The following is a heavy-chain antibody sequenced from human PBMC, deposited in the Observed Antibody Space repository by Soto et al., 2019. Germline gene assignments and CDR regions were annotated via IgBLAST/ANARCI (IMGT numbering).Heavy chain of an antibody. CDR2: IIPMFGTA. J-gene: IGHJ4*02. Sequence: QVQLVQSGAEVKKPESSVRVSCKAPGGTFSTYAISWVRQAPGQGLEWMGGIIPMFGTANYAQRFQDRVTIPAEESTHTVYLELSSLRSEETAVYFCASGIQRWLRRINNGYSGWGQGTLVTVSS. CDR3: ASGIQRWLRRINNGYSG. CDR1: GGTFSTYA. D-gene: IGHD5-12*01. V-gene: IGHV1-69*12.